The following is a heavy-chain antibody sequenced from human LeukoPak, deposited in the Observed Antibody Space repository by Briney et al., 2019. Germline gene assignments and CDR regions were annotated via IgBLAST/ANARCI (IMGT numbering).Heavy chain of an antibody. J-gene: IGHJ6*03. V-gene: IGHV2-5*02. D-gene: IGHD4-17*01. CDR2: IFWDDDK. CDR1: GFSLSTSGVG. CDR3: VLIGRTVTHYYYVDV. Sequence: SGPTLANPTQTLTLTCTFSGFSLSTSGVGVGWIRQPPGKPLEWLALIFWDDDKRYSPSLKTGLTITKDTSKHQVVLTMTNMDPVDIATYYCVLIGRTVTHYYYVDVWGKGTTVTVSS.